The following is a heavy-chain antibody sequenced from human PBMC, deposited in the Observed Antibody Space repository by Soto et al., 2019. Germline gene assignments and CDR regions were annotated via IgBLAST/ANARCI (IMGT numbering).Heavy chain of an antibody. J-gene: IGHJ4*02. CDR3: ARKHIAGKSVDF. D-gene: IGHD6-13*01. CDR2: IYPGDSGT. CDR1: GYSFIDYL. Sequence: PGESLKISCKGSGYSFIDYLIGCARKIPGKGLEWIGIIYPGDSGTRYSPSFQGQVTISADKSISTAYLQCSSRKASDSAMFYCARKHIAGKSVDFGGQGTLVTVSS. V-gene: IGHV5-51*03.